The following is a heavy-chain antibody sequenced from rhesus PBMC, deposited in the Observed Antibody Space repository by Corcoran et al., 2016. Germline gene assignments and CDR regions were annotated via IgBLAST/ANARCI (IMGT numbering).Heavy chain of an antibody. CDR2: ISYDGSKQ. Sequence: EGQLVESGGGLVQSGGSLRLSCAASGFTVSSYGKHWVRQAPGQGLEWVAVISYDGSKQSYADSVKDRFTISSDNSKNMLYLQMNNLKVEDTAVYYPAAAGEYFEFWGQGALVTVSS. D-gene: IGHD6-31*01. CDR3: AAAGEYFEF. CDR1: GFTVSSYG. J-gene: IGHJ1*01. V-gene: IGHV3-54*02.